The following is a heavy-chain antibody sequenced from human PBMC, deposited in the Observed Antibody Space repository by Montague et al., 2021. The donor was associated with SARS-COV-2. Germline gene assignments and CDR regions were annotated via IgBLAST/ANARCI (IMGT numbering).Heavy chain of an antibody. J-gene: IGHJ5*02. CDR3: ARHRRGGLVVAEPNWFDA. Sequence: SETLSLTCTVSGGSVSSSGYYWGWIRQPPGKGLEWIGSIYFSGSSYYNPSLKSRVSISVDTSKNQFSLRLSSVTSADTAVYYCARHRRGGLVVAEPNWFDAWGQGTLVTVSS. V-gene: IGHV4-39*01. CDR2: IYFSGSS. CDR1: GGSVSSSGYY. D-gene: IGHD2-15*01.